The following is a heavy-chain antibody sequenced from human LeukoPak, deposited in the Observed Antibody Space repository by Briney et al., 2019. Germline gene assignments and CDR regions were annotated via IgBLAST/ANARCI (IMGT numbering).Heavy chain of an antibody. J-gene: IGHJ4*02. CDR3: ARTPQLWFGELLKFDY. Sequence: ASVKVSCKASGYTFTSYAMNRVRQAPGQGLEWMGWINTNTGNPTYAQGFTGRFVFSLDTSVSTAYLQISSLKAEDTAVYYCARTPQLWFGELLKFDYWGQGTLVTVSS. D-gene: IGHD3-10*01. CDR1: GYTFTSYA. V-gene: IGHV7-4-1*02. CDR2: INTNTGNP.